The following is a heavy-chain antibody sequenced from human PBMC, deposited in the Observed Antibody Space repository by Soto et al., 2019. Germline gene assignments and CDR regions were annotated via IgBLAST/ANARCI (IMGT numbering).Heavy chain of an antibody. D-gene: IGHD4-17*01. J-gene: IGHJ4*02. Sequence: SETLSLTCTISGGSISGYYWTWTRQSPGKGLEYIGYVYNGNTNYNPSPNSRVTISVDTSKNQFSLKLSSVTAADTAGYYWGKISPHGDYAYGGQGTLVPVSS. CDR1: GGSISGYY. CDR3: GKISPHGDYAY. CDR2: VYNGNT. V-gene: IGHV4-59*08.